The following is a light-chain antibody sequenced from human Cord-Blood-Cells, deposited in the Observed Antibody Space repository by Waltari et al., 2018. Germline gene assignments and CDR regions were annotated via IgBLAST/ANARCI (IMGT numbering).Light chain of an antibody. CDR2: GAS. J-gene: IGKJ1*01. CDR1: QSVSSSY. Sequence: EIVLTQSPGTLSLSPGERATRSCRASQSVSSSYLAWSQQKPGQAPRLLIYGASSRATGIPDRFSGSGSGTDFTLTISRLEPEDFAVYYCQQYGSSPQTFGQGTKVEIK. CDR3: QQYGSSPQT. V-gene: IGKV3-20*01.